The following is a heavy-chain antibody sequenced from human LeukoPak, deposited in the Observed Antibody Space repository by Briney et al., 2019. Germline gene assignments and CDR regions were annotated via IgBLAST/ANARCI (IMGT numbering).Heavy chain of an antibody. J-gene: IGHJ4*02. D-gene: IGHD3-3*01. V-gene: IGHV4-61*08. CDR2: IYYSGST. CDR3: ARVGSRDFWSGYHYFDY. CDR1: GGSISSGGYY. Sequence: SETLSLTCTVSGGSISSGGYYWSWIRQPPGKGLEWIGYIYYSGSTNYNPSLKSRVTISVDTSKNQFSLKLSSVTAADTAVYYCARVGSRDFWSGYHYFDYWGQGTLVTVSS.